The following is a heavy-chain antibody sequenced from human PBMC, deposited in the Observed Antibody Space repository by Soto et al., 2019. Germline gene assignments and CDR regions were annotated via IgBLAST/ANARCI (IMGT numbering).Heavy chain of an antibody. Sequence: QVQLQESGPGLVKPSQTLSLTCTVSGGSISSGGYYWSWIRQHPGKGLEWIGYIYYSGSTYYNPSLKSRVTISVDTSKNQFSLKLSSVTAADTAVYYCAREGVLGYCSSRLCHYYGMDVWGQGTTVTVSS. CDR3: AREGVLGYCSSRLCHYYGMDV. V-gene: IGHV4-31*03. CDR1: GGSISSGGYY. D-gene: IGHD2-2*01. J-gene: IGHJ6*02. CDR2: IYYSGST.